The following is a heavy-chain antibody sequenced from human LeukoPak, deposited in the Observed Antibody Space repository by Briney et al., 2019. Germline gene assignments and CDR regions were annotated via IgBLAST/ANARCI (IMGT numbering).Heavy chain of an antibody. CDR1: GASISSGSYY. Sequence: TPSETLSLTCTVSGASISSGSYYWSWVRQPAGKGLEWIGRIYFSGSTYYNPSLKSRVTISVDTSKNQFSLKLSSVTAADTAVYYCARVNWGSGVGGFDVWGQGTMVTVSS. J-gene: IGHJ3*01. CDR3: ARVNWGSGVGGFDV. D-gene: IGHD7-27*01. V-gene: IGHV4-61*02. CDR2: IYFSGST.